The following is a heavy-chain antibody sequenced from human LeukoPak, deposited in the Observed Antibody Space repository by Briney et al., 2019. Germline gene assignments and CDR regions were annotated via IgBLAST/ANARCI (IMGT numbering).Heavy chain of an antibody. J-gene: IGHJ4*02. V-gene: IGHV3-53*01. CDR3: ARYYYGSGSYSFADY. Sequence: GGSLRLSCAASGFTVSSNYMSWVRQAPGKGLEWVSVIYSGGSTYYADSVKGRFTISRDNSRNTLYLQMNSLRAEDTAVYYCARYYYGSGSYSFADYWGQGTLVTVSS. D-gene: IGHD3-10*01. CDR1: GFTVSSNY. CDR2: IYSGGST.